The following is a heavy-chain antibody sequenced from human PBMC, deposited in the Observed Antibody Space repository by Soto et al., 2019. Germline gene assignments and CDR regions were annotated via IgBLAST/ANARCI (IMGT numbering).Heavy chain of an antibody. CDR2: INPNSGGT. CDR1: GYTFTGYD. J-gene: IGHJ6*02. V-gene: IGHV1-2*04. Sequence: ASVKVSCKASGYTFTGYDMHWVRQAPGQGLEWMGWINPNSGGTNYAQKFQGWVTMTRDTSISTAYMELSRLRSDDTAVYYCARDRRGLRFYGMDVWGQGTTVTVSS. D-gene: IGHD5-12*01. CDR3: ARDRRGLRFYGMDV.